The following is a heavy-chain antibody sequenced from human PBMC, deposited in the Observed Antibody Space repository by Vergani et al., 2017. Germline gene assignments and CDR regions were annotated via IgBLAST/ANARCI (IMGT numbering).Heavy chain of an antibody. CDR3: AKTIRTAARPGLDY. CDR1: GFTFSSYG. D-gene: IGHD6-6*01. V-gene: IGHV3-30*18. Sequence: QVQLVESGGGVVQPGRSLRLSCAASGFTFSSYGMHWVRQAPGKGLEWVAVISYDGSNKYYADSVKGRFTISRDNSKNTLYLQMNSLRAEDTAVYYCAKTIRTAARPGLDYWGQGTLVTVSS. J-gene: IGHJ4*02. CDR2: ISYDGSNK.